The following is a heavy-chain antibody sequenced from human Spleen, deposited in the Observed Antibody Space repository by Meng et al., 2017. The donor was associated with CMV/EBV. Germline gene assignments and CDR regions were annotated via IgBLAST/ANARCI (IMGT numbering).Heavy chain of an antibody. Sequence: GESLKISCAASGFTFSSHPMDWVRQAPGKGLEWVAAISYDGSNKYYADSVRGRFTISRDNSKNTLYLQMSSLRPEDTALYYCAKVDSGSWYRGFVDHWGRGTLVTVSS. CDR3: AKVDSGSWYRGFVDH. J-gene: IGHJ4*02. V-gene: IGHV3-30*04. CDR1: GFTFSSHP. CDR2: ISYDGSNK. D-gene: IGHD2-15*01.